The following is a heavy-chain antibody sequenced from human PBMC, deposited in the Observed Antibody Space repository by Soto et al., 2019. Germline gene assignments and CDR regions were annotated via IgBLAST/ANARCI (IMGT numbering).Heavy chain of an antibody. CDR1: GFTFSSYS. V-gene: IGHV3-48*01. D-gene: IGHD3-10*01. J-gene: IGHJ4*02. CDR3: AREGRNYYGSGSYYNVRYFDY. Sequence: GGSLRLSCAASGFTFSSYSMNWVRQAPGKGLEWVSYISSSSSTIYYADSVKGRFTISRDNAKDSLYLQMNSLRAEDTAVYYCAREGRNYYGSGSYYNVRYFDYWGQGTLVTVS. CDR2: ISSSSSTI.